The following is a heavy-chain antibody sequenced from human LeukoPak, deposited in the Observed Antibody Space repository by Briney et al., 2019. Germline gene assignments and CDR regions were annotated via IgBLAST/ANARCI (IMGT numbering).Heavy chain of an antibody. CDR2: IKQDGSDR. CDR1: GFTFRNYW. D-gene: IGHD3-3*01. J-gene: IGHJ4*02. V-gene: IGHV3-7*03. Sequence: GGSLRLSCAASGFTFRNYWMSWVRQAPGTGLEWVANIKQDGSDRNYVTSVRGRFTISRDNAESSLYLQMNSLRVEDTAVYYCAREINDFWSGYYTVEVGPFDYWGQGTLVTVSS. CDR3: AREINDFWSGYYTVEVGPFDY.